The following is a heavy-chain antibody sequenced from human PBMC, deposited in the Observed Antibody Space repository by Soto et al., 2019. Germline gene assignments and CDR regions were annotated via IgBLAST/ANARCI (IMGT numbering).Heavy chain of an antibody. Sequence: ASVKVSCKASGYTFTRSGISWVRQAPGQGLEWMGWISAYNGNTNYAQKLQGRVTMTTDTSTSTAYMELRSLRSDDTAVYYCASLGASYYFDYWGQGTLVTVSS. V-gene: IGHV1-18*04. J-gene: IGHJ4*02. D-gene: IGHD1-26*01. CDR3: ASLGASYYFDY. CDR1: GYTFTRSG. CDR2: ISAYNGNT.